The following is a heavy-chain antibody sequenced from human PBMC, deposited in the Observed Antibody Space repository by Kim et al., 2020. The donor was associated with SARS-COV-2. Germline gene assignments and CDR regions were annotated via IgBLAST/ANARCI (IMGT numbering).Heavy chain of an antibody. CDR2: ISHDGSET. CDR1: GSPFSGHG. Sequence: GGSLRLSCAVSGSPFSGHGMHWVRQAPGKGLEWVEVISHDGSETGYADSVKGRFIVSKDNSKNALFLQMDSLRGEDTAVYYCARWAGDRNGGYSLDYWGQGTLVTVSS. V-gene: IGHV3-33*05. J-gene: IGHJ4*02. CDR3: ARWAGDRNGGYSLDY. D-gene: IGHD3-22*01.